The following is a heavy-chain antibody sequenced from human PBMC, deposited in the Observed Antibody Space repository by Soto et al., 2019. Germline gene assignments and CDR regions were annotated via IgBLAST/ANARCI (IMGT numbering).Heavy chain of an antibody. CDR3: AREDPAGTNDAFDM. Sequence: QVQLQQSGPGLVKPSQTLSLTCAISGDSVSSSRAAWGWIRQSPSRGLEWLGRTYYRSRWYNDYADSVKSRITIKPDTYRNQLSLQLISATPEDTAVYYCAREDPAGTNDAFDMWGHGTMVTVSS. CDR2: TYYRSRWYN. D-gene: IGHD3-10*01. V-gene: IGHV6-1*01. CDR1: GDSVSSSRAA. J-gene: IGHJ3*02.